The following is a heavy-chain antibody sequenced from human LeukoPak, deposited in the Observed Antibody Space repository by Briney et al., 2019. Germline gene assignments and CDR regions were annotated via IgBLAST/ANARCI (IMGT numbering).Heavy chain of an antibody. V-gene: IGHV4-34*01. CDR2: INHSGST. J-gene: IGHJ4*02. CDR3: ATGLLLYSSGWYVY. Sequence: SETLSLTCAVYGGSFSGYYWSWIRQPPGKGLEWIGEINHSGSTNYNPSLKSRVTISVDTSKNQFSLKLSSVTAADTAVYYCATGLLLYSSGWYVYWGQGTLVTVSS. CDR1: GGSFSGYY. D-gene: IGHD6-19*01.